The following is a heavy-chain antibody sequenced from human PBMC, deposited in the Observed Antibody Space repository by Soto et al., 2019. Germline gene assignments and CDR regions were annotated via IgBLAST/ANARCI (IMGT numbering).Heavy chain of an antibody. CDR2: IWPRDSDT. D-gene: IGHD7-27*01. J-gene: IGHJ5*02. CDR3: ARRLGQCWFDP. Sequence: PGESLKISCKGSGYSFSDNWMGWVRQTPGKGLEWMGIIWPRDSDTRYSPSFQGQVTISADRSISTAYLQWSRLKASDTGMYYCARRLGQCWFDPWGQGTLLTVSS. V-gene: IGHV5-51*03. CDR1: GYSFSDNW.